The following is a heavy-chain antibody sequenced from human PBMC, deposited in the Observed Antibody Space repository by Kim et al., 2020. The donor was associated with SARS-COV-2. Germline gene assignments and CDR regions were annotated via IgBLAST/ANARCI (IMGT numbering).Heavy chain of an antibody. D-gene: IGHD3-9*01. J-gene: IGHJ3*02. Sequence: ASVKVSCKASGYTFTSYYMHWVRQAPGQGLEWMGIINPSGGSTSYAQKFQGRVTMTRDTSTSTAYMELSSLRSEDTAVYYCARECYDILTAFDAFDIWGQGTMVTVSS. CDR2: INPSGGST. CDR1: GYTFTSYY. V-gene: IGHV1-46*01. CDR3: ARECYDILTAFDAFDI.